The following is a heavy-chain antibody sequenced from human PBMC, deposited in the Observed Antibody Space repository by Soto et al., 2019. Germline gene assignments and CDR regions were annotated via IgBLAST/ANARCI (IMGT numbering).Heavy chain of an antibody. D-gene: IGHD1-26*01. J-gene: IGHJ6*02. CDR1: SGPSSSHN. CDR2: VYYTGGT. V-gene: IGHV4-59*08. Sequence: QVQLQQSGPGLVKPSETLSLTCTVSSGPSSSHNWGWIRQPPGRGLEWIGYVYYTGGTSYNPPLRRRVTIPAAPSPNLGSLTLSSVTAADTAVYYCVGQGIGSLHCLVDVWGRGTTVSVSS. CDR3: VGQGIGSLHCLVDV.